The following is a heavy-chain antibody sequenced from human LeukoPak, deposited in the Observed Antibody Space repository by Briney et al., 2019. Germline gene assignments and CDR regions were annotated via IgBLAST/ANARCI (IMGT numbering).Heavy chain of an antibody. Sequence: GGSLRLSCATSGFTFNTNAMNWVRQAPGKGLEWVSYISSSGSTIYYADSVKGRFTISRDNAKNSLYLQMNSLRAEDTAVYYCARERGTQTYYYYGMDVWGQGTTVTVSS. CDR1: GFTFNTNA. D-gene: IGHD6-25*01. J-gene: IGHJ6*02. CDR2: ISSSGSTI. V-gene: IGHV3-48*03. CDR3: ARERGTQTYYYYGMDV.